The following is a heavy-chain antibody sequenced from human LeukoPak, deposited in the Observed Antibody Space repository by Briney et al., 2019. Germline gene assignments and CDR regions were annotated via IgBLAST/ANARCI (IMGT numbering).Heavy chain of an antibody. D-gene: IGHD2-2*01. V-gene: IGHV3-30-3*01. Sequence: GGSLRLSCAASGFTFSSYAMHWVRQAPGKGLEWVAVISYDGSNKYYADSVKGRFTISRDNSKNTLYLQMNSLRAEDTAVYYCAYGGGVPAAPKAFDIWGQGTMVTVSS. CDR1: GFTFSSYA. CDR3: AYGGGVPAAPKAFDI. CDR2: ISYDGSNK. J-gene: IGHJ3*02.